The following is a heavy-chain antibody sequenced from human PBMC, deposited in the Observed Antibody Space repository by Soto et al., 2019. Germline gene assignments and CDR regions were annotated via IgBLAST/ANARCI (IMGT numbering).Heavy chain of an antibody. CDR3: AKYSKAVGLVVPAAMADY. CDR1: GFTFSSYA. Sequence: GGSLRLSCAASGFTFSSYAMSWVRQAPGKGLEWVSAISGSGGSTYYADSVKGRFTISRDNSKNTLYLQMNSLRAEDTAVYYCAKYSKAVGLVVPAAMADYWGQGTLVTVSS. D-gene: IGHD2-2*01. J-gene: IGHJ4*02. V-gene: IGHV3-23*01. CDR2: ISGSGGST.